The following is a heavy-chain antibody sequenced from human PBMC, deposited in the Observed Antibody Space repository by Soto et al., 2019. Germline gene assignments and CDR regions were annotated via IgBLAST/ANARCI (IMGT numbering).Heavy chain of an antibody. CDR2: IIPIVGSP. V-gene: IGHV1-69*13. CDR3: ASRVGSLYGSGTFDF. J-gene: IGHJ3*01. D-gene: IGHD3-10*01. Sequence: SVKVSCKASGGTFRNYPFSWVRQAPGQGLEWMGGIIPIVGSPNYAQKFQGRVTITADESTSTAYMELSSLRSEDTAVYYCASRVGSLYGSGTFDFWGQGTMVTVSS. CDR1: GGTFRNYP.